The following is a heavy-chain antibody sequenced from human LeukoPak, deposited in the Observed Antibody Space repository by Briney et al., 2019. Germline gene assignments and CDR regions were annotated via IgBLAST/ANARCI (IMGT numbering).Heavy chain of an antibody. CDR2: IYPGDSDT. D-gene: IGHD2-2*01. Sequence: GESLKISCKGSGYNFSNYWIGWVRQMPGKGLEWMGIIYPGDSDTRYSPSFQGQVTISADKSINTAYLQWSSLKASDTAMYYCARQSGSCSSPTCYLNYWGQGTLVTVSS. CDR1: GYNFSNYW. CDR3: ARQSGSCSSPTCYLNY. J-gene: IGHJ4*02. V-gene: IGHV5-51*01.